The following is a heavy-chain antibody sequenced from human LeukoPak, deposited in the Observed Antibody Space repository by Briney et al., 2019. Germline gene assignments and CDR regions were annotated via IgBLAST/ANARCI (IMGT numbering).Heavy chain of an antibody. D-gene: IGHD5-12*01. J-gene: IGHJ4*02. CDR3: ARAKYVDIVATIPDY. Sequence: GGSLRLSCTASGFTFSSYSMNWVRQAPGKGLEWVSSISSSSSYIYYADSVKGRFTISRDNAKNSLYLQMNSLRAEDTAVYYCARAKYVDIVATIPDYWGQGTLVTVSS. CDR2: ISSSSSYI. V-gene: IGHV3-21*01. CDR1: GFTFSSYS.